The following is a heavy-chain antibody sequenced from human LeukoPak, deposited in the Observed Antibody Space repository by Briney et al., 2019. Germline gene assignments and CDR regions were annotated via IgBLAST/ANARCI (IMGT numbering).Heavy chain of an antibody. J-gene: IGHJ4*02. V-gene: IGHV3-21*01. Sequence: GGSLRLSCAASGFTFSSYSMNWVRQAPGKGLEWVSSISSSSSYIYYADSVKGRLTISRDNAKNSLYLQMNSLRAEDTAVYYCARDHPPYYYDSSGYPYWGQGTLVTVSS. CDR2: ISSSSSYI. D-gene: IGHD3-22*01. CDR1: GFTFSSYS. CDR3: ARDHPPYYYDSSGYPY.